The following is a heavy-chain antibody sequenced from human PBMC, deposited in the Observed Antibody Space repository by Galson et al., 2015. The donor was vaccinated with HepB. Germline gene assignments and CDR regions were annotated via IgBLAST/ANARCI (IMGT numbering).Heavy chain of an antibody. CDR3: ARDRGGPSSGIPAGENAFDI. D-gene: IGHD3-22*01. CDR1: GFTFSSYA. Sequence: SLRLSCAASGFTFSSYAMHWVRQAPGKGLEWVAVISYDGSNKYYADSVKGRFTISRDNSKNTLYLQMNSLRAEDTAVYYCARDRGGPSSGIPAGENAFDIWGQGTMVTVSS. CDR2: ISYDGSNK. V-gene: IGHV3-30*04. J-gene: IGHJ3*02.